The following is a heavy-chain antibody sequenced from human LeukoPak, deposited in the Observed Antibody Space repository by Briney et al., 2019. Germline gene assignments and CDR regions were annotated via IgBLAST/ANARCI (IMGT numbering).Heavy chain of an antibody. J-gene: IGHJ4*02. CDR2: INSDGSTI. D-gene: IGHD1-20*01. Sequence: PGGSLRLSCAASGFTFSNYWMHWVRQAPGKGLVWVSRINSDGSTITYADSVKGRFTISRDNAKNTLYLQMNSLRAEDTAVYYCARVTVSSSEVIFDYRGQGSLVTVSP. CDR1: GFTFSNYW. V-gene: IGHV3-74*01. CDR3: ARVTVSSSEVIFDY.